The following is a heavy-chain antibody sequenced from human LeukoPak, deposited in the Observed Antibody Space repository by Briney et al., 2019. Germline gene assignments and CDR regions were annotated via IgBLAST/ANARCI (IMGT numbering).Heavy chain of an antibody. V-gene: IGHV3-23*01. Sequence: GGSLRLSCAASGFTFSSYAMSWVRQAPGKGLEWVSAISGSGGSTYYADSVKGRFTISRDNAKNSLYLQMNSLRAEDTAVYYCASRSERFLEWAQAVYWGQGTLVTVSS. CDR1: GFTFSSYA. J-gene: IGHJ4*02. D-gene: IGHD3-3*01. CDR2: ISGSGGST. CDR3: ASRSERFLEWAQAVY.